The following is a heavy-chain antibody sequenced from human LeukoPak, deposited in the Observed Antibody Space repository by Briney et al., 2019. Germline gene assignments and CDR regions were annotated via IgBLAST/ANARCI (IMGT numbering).Heavy chain of an antibody. CDR2: IWYDGSNK. Sequence: PGRSLRLSCAASGFTFSSYGMHWVRQAPGKGLEWVAVIWYDGSNKYYADSVKGRFTISRDNSKNTLYLQMNSLRAEDTAVYYCARDSTGIAAAGSFDYWGQGTLVTVSS. CDR1: GFTFSSYG. D-gene: IGHD6-13*01. V-gene: IGHV3-33*01. J-gene: IGHJ4*02. CDR3: ARDSTGIAAAGSFDY.